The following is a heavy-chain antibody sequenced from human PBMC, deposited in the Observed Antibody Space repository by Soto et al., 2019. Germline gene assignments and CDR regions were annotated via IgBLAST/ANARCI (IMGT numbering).Heavy chain of an antibody. D-gene: IGHD2-15*01. J-gene: IGHJ5*02. Sequence: SETLSLTCDVSGDTISTGGYTWAWIRQPPGEALEWIGHTYHSGNPYYNPSLKSRVIISVDRSKNQFSLKLSSVTAADTAVYYCARGRGIVVVVAAIPGFWFDPWGQGTLVTVS. V-gene: IGHV4-30-2*01. CDR3: ARGRGIVVVVAAIPGFWFDP. CDR1: GDTISTGGYT. CDR2: TYHSGNP.